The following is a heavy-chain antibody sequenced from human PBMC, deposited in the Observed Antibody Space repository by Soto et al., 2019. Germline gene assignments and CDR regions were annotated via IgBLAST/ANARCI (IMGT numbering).Heavy chain of an antibody. V-gene: IGHV4-34*01. CDR1: GGSFSGYY. CDR3: ARDVSGYYYNWFDP. D-gene: IGHD3-22*01. J-gene: IGHJ5*02. CDR2: INHSGST. Sequence: ASETLSLTCAVYGGSFSGYYWSWIRQPPGKGLEWIGEINHSGSTNYNPSLKSRVTISVDTSKNQFSLKLSSVTAADTAVYYCARDVSGYYYNWFDPWGQGTLVTVSS.